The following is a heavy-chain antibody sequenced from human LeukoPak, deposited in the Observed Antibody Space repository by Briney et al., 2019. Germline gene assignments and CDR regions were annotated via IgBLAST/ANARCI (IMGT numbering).Heavy chain of an antibody. V-gene: IGHV3-30*18. CDR3: AKDLVYLGYCSSTSCYAYAIDI. CDR1: GLTFSSYG. Sequence: GGSLRLSCAASGLTFSSYGMHWVRQAPGKGLEWVAVISYDGSNKYYADSVKGRFTISRDNSKNTLYLQMNSLRAEDTAVYYCAKDLVYLGYCSSTSCYAYAIDIWGQGTMVTVSS. J-gene: IGHJ3*02. D-gene: IGHD2-2*01. CDR2: ISYDGSNK.